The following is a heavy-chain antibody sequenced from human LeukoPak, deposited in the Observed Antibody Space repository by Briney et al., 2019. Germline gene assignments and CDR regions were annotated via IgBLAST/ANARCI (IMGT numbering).Heavy chain of an antibody. CDR3: AREWFYYYYGMDV. V-gene: IGHV3-48*01. CDR2: ISSSSSTI. CDR1: GFTFSSYS. D-gene: IGHD3-22*01. Sequence: PGGSLRLSCAASGFTFSSYSMNWVRQAPGKGLEWVSYISSSSSTICYADSVKGRFTISRDNAKNSLYLQMNSLRAEDTAVYYCAREWFYYYYGMDVWGQGTTVTVSS. J-gene: IGHJ6*02.